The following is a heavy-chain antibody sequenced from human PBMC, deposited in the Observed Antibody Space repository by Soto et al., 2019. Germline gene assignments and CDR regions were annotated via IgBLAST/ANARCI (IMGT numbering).Heavy chain of an antibody. CDR3: VRGAREDIAVVVGARPGEYARDV. CDR2: ISYSGGNK. V-gene: IGHV3-30-3*01. CDR1: GFTFSTYA. J-gene: IGHJ6*02. Sequence: QVQLVESGGGVVQPGRSLRLSCAASGFTFSTYALHWVRQAPGKGLDWVAVISYSGGNKAYVDSLKGGFTISRDNAKHTLDMRMNSLRAEDTAVYYCVRGAREDIAVVVGARPGEYARDVWGHGTTVTVSS. D-gene: IGHD2-15*01.